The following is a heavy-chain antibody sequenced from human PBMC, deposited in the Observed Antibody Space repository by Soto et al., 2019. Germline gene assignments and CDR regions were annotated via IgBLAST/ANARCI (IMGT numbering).Heavy chain of an antibody. V-gene: IGHV3-7*04. CDR2: IKEDGSEK. CDR1: RFTFSSYW. J-gene: IGHJ4*02. CDR3: ARDLF. Sequence: EVQLVESGGGLVQPGGSLRLSCAASRFTFSSYWMSWVRQAPGKGLEWVANIKEDGSEKYYADSVKGRVTISRENAKNSLYLQMASLRVAETAVNYCARDLFWGQGTLVTVS.